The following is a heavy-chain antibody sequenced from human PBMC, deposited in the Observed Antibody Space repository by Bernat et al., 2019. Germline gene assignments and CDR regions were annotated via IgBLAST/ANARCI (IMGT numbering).Heavy chain of an antibody. J-gene: IGHJ6*02. CDR2: ISYDGSNK. D-gene: IGHD6-13*01. CDR1: GFTFSSYA. V-gene: IGHV3-30-3*01. Sequence: QVQLVESGGGVVQPGRSLRLSCAASGFTFSSYAMHWVRQAPGKGLEWVAVISYDGSNKYYADSVKGRLTISRDNSKNTLYLQMNSLRAEDTAVYYCARERQQLVLPSDYYYYGMDVWGQGTTVTVSS. CDR3: ARERQQLVLPSDYYYYGMDV.